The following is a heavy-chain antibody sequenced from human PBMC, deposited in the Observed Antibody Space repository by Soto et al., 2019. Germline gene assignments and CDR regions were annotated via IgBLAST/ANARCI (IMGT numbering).Heavy chain of an antibody. D-gene: IGHD2-15*01. Sequence: PSETLSLTCAVSGGSISSSSYYWDWIRQPPGKGLEWIGTMYYTGTSNYNPSLKSRVTISVDTSKNQFSLNLSSVTAADTAVYYCTRHAIGVVVPAAIRNWGQGSLVTVSS. V-gene: IGHV4-39*01. CDR2: MYYTGTS. CDR3: TRHAIGVVVPAAIRN. J-gene: IGHJ4*02. CDR1: GGSISSSSYY.